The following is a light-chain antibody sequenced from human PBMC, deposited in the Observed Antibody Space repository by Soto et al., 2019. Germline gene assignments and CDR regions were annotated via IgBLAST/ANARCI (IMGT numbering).Light chain of an antibody. V-gene: IGLV2-14*01. CDR1: SSDVGGYKY. Sequence: QSVLTQPASVSGSPGQSITISCTGTSSDVGGYKYVSWYQQYPGKAPKLIIFEVSNRPSGVSNRFSGSKSGNTASLTIAGLQAEDEADYHCSSYTTGSTLYVFGGGTKVTVL. CDR2: EVS. J-gene: IGLJ1*01. CDR3: SSYTTGSTLYV.